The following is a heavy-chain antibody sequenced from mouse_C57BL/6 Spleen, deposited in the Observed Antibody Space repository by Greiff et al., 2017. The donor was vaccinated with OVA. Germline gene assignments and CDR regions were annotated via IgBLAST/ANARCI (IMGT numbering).Heavy chain of an antibody. J-gene: IGHJ2*01. CDR2: LYPGDGDT. D-gene: IGHD2-4*01. Sequence: VQLQQSGPELVKPGASVKISCKASGYAFSSSWMNWVKQRPGKGLEWIGRLYPGDGDTNYNGQFKGKATLTADKSSSTAYMQLSSLTSEDSAVYFCAAIYYDYDPLFDYWGQGTTLTVSS. V-gene: IGHV1-82*01. CDR1: GYAFSSSW. CDR3: AAIYYDYDPLFDY.